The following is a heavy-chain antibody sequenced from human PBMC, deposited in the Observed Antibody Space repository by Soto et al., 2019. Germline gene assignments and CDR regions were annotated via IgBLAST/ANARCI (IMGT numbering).Heavy chain of an antibody. CDR3: AREGRVGGASPVGGMDV. CDR1: GYTFTSYG. D-gene: IGHD2-21*01. J-gene: IGHJ6*02. CDR2: ISAYNGNT. V-gene: IGHV1-18*01. Sequence: QVQLVQSGAEVEKPGASVKVSCKASGYTFTSYGISWVRQAPGQGLEWMGWISAYNGNTNYAQKLQGRVTMTTDTSTSTAYMELRSLRSDDTAVYYCAREGRVGGASPVGGMDVWGQGTTVTVSS.